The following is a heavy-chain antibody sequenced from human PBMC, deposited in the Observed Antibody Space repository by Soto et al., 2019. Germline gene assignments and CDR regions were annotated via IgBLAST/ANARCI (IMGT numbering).Heavy chain of an antibody. CDR2: ISGSGSTI. V-gene: IGHV3-23*01. CDR3: AKEGRTRAYFYYDSSGYDY. D-gene: IGHD3-22*01. Sequence: GGSLRLSCAASGFTFSGYAVSWVRQAPGKGPEWISSISGSGSTIYYADSVKGGFTISRDDSEYTLYLQMSSLRAEDTAVYYCAKEGRTRAYFYYDSSGYDYWGQGALVTVPS. CDR1: GFTFSGYA. J-gene: IGHJ4*02.